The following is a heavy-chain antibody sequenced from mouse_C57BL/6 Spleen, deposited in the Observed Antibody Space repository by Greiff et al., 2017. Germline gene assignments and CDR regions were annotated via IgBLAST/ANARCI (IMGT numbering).Heavy chain of an antibody. CDR3: TRRGYGSSFYYFDY. D-gene: IGHD1-1*01. CDR1: GYTFTDYE. CDR2: IDPETGGT. V-gene: IGHV1-15*01. Sequence: QVQLQQSGAELVRPGASVTLSCKASGYTFTDYEMHWVKQTPVHGLEWIGAIDPETGGTAYNQKFKGKAILTADKSSSTAYMELRSLTSEDSAVYYWTRRGYGSSFYYFDYWGQGTTLTVSS. J-gene: IGHJ2*01.